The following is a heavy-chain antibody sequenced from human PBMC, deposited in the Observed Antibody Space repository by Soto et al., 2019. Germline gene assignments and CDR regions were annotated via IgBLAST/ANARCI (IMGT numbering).Heavy chain of an antibody. J-gene: IGHJ4*02. Sequence: SETLSLTCTVSGGSISKYYWSWIRQPPGKGLEYIGYIYYSGSTNYNPSLKSRVTISVDTSKNQFSLKLNSVTAADTAVYYCARHRTGLDSWGQGTLVTVSS. V-gene: IGHV4-59*08. CDR3: ARHRTGLDS. CDR2: IYYSGST. D-gene: IGHD3-9*01. CDR1: GGSISKYY.